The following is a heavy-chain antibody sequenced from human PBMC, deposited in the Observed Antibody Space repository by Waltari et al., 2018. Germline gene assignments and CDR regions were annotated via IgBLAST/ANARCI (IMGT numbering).Heavy chain of an antibody. D-gene: IGHD3-9*01. CDR3: ARDPLTGGHY. CDR1: GFTCSSYW. Sequence: EVQLVESGGGLVQPGGSLRLSCAASGFTCSSYWMSWVRQAPGKGLEWVANLKQDGSEKYYVDSVKGRFTISRDNAKNSLYLQMNSLRAEDTAVYYCARDPLTGGHYWGQGTLVTVSS. V-gene: IGHV3-7*01. J-gene: IGHJ4*02. CDR2: LKQDGSEK.